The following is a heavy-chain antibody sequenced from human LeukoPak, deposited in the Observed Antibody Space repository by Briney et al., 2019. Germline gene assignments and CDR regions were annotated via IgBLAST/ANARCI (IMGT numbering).Heavy chain of an antibody. Sequence: PSETLSLTCAVYGGSFSGYYWSWIRQPPGKGLEWIGEINHSGSTNYNPSLKSRVTISVDTSKNQFSLKLSSVTAADTAVYHCARGVWGPYSGYHIPRYNWFDPWGRGTLVTVSS. CDR1: GGSFSGYY. D-gene: IGHD5-12*01. V-gene: IGHV4-34*01. CDR3: ARGVWGPYSGYHIPRYNWFDP. J-gene: IGHJ5*02. CDR2: INHSGST.